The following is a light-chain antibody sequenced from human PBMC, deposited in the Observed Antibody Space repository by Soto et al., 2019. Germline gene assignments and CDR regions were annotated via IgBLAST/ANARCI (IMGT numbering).Light chain of an antibody. V-gene: IGLV2-14*01. CDR2: DVI. J-gene: IGLJ1*01. CDR3: SSYTSSHTYV. CDR1: SSDVGGYNY. Sequence: QSVLTQPASVSGSPGQSLTISCTGTSSDVGGYNYVAWYQQHPGKAPKLIIYDVINRPSGVSNRFSGSKSGNTASLTISGLQAEDEADYYCSSYTSSHTYVFGSGTKVTLL.